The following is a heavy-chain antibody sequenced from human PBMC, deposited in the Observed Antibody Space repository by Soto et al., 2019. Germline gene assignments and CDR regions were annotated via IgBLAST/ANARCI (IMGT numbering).Heavy chain of an antibody. CDR1: GGSIISSGYY. J-gene: IGHJ4*02. Sequence: SETLSLTCTVSGGSIISSGYYWGWIRQPPGKGLEWIGSIYYSGSTYYNPSLKSRVTISADTSKSQFSLMLNSVTAADTAVYYCARIRDTAMAPNYWGQGNLVTVXS. CDR2: IYYSGST. D-gene: IGHD5-18*01. CDR3: ARIRDTAMAPNY. V-gene: IGHV4-39*01.